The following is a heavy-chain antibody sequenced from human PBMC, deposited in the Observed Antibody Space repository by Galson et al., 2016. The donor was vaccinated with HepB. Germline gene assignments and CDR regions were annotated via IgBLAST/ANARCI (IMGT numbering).Heavy chain of an antibody. CDR1: GVSISSGGYY. D-gene: IGHD3-10*01. J-gene: IGHJ5*02. V-gene: IGHV4-31*03. Sequence: TLSLTCNVSGVSISSGGYYWSWIRQHPGKGLEWIGYIYYSGNTYYNPPLKSRVTISVDTSKNQFSPKLSSVTAADTAVYYCARVPSYYGSGSSRFDPWGQGTLVTVSS. CDR3: ARVPSYYGSGSSRFDP. CDR2: IYYSGNT.